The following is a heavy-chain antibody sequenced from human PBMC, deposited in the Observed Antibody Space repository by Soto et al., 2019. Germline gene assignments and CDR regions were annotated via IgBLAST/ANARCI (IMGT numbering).Heavy chain of an antibody. V-gene: IGHV3-33*01. J-gene: IGHJ6*02. CDR3: ARGPDIVVVPGAPEIYYGMDV. CDR1: GFTFSSYG. Sequence: QIQLVESGGGVVQPGRSLRLSCAASGFTFSSYGIHWVRQAPGKGMEWVAVIWYDGSNKYYADSVKGRFTISRDNSKNTLYLQMNSLRAEDTAVYYCARGPDIVVVPGAPEIYYGMDVWGQGTTVTVSS. D-gene: IGHD2-2*01. CDR2: IWYDGSNK.